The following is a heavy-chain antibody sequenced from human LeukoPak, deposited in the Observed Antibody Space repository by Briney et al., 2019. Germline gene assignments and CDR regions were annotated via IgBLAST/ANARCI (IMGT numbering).Heavy chain of an antibody. CDR2: ISSSSSYI. V-gene: IGHV3-21*01. J-gene: IGHJ4*02. Sequence: GGSLRLSCAASGFTFSSYSMNWVRQAPGKGLEWVSSISSSSSYIYYADSVKGRFTISRDNAKNSLYLQMNSLRAEDTAVYYCARDPQYCSSTSCHRDYWGQGTLVTVSS. D-gene: IGHD2-2*01. CDR3: ARDPQYCSSTSCHRDY. CDR1: GFTFSSYS.